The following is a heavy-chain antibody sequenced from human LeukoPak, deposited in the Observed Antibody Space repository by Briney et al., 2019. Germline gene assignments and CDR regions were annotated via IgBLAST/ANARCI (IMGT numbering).Heavy chain of an antibody. CDR2: IKQDGSEK. Sequence: GGSLRLSCAASGFTFSSYWMSWVRQAPGKGLEWVANIKQDGSEKYYVDSVKGRFTISRHNAKNSLYLQMNSLRAEDTAVYYCARFNYYGSGSYPDYWGQGTLVTVSS. V-gene: IGHV3-7*05. J-gene: IGHJ4*02. CDR3: ARFNYYGSGSYPDY. CDR1: GFTFSSYW. D-gene: IGHD3-10*01.